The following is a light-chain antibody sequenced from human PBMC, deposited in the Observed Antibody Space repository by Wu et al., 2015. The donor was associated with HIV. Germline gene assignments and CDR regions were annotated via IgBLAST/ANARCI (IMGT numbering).Light chain of an antibody. CDR1: QSVASF. V-gene: IGKV3-11*01. Sequence: EIVLTQFPATLSLSPGERATLSCRASQSVASFLAWYQQKPGQAPRLLIYDASNRATGIPARFSGSGSGTDFTLTISSLEPEDFAVYYCHQRTNWPRTFGQGTKVE. J-gene: IGKJ1*01. CDR3: HQRTNWPRT. CDR2: DAS.